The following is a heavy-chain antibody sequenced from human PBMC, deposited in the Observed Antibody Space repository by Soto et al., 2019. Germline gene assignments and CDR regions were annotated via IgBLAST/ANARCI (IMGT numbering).Heavy chain of an antibody. CDR2: IRQDGREE. D-gene: IGHD5-18*01. CDR1: GFTFSSHW. J-gene: IGHJ3*02. V-gene: IGHV3-7*01. Sequence: GGSLRLSCAASGFTFSSHWMSWVRQAPGKGLEWVANIRQDGREEQYMDSVKGRFTLSRDNAKNSLYLQMNSLRAEDTAVYYCARDWQEEGYGYGFDAFDIWGQGTMVTVSS. CDR3: ARDWQEEGYGYGFDAFDI.